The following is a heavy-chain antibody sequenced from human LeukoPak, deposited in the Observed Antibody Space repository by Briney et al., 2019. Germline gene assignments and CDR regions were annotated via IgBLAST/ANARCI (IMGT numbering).Heavy chain of an antibody. CDR2: IRYDGSNR. CDR1: AFTFSTYG. CDR3: AKEIWPTVTIPGRTYFDY. J-gene: IGHJ4*02. V-gene: IGHV3-30*02. D-gene: IGHD4-17*01. Sequence: GGSLRLSCAASAFTFSTYGMHWVRQAPGKGLEWVAFIRYDGSNRYYADSVKGRFTISRDNSKKTLYLQMDSLRSDDTAVYHCAKEIWPTVTIPGRTYFDYWGQGTLVTVSS.